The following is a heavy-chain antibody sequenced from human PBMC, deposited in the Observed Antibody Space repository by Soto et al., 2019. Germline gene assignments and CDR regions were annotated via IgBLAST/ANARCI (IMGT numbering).Heavy chain of an antibody. J-gene: IGHJ6*02. CDR2: ISAYNGNT. CDR1: GYTFTSYG. V-gene: IGHV1-18*01. CDR3: ARDQESSRRYLVLYGMDG. D-gene: IGHD6-13*01. Sequence: QVQLVQSGAEVKKPGASVKVSCKASGYTFTSYGISWVRQAPGQGLEWMGWISAYNGNTNYAQKLQGRVTMTTDTSTRTAYMELGSLRSDDTGGYYCARDQESSRRYLVLYGMDGWGQGTTVTVSS.